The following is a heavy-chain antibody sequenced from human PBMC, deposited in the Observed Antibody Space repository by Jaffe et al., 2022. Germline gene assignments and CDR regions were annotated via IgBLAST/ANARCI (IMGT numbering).Heavy chain of an antibody. J-gene: IGHJ4*02. CDR3: ARDRSGGGYNDY. CDR1: GGSISSGSYY. D-gene: IGHD5-12*01. Sequence: QVQLQESGPGLVKPSQTLSLTCTVSGGSISSGSYYWSWIRQPAGKGLEWIGHLYTSGNTNYNPSLKSRVTISVDTSKNQFSLKLSSVTAADTAVYYCARDRSGGGYNDYWGRGTLVTVSS. CDR2: LYTSGNT. V-gene: IGHV4-61*02.